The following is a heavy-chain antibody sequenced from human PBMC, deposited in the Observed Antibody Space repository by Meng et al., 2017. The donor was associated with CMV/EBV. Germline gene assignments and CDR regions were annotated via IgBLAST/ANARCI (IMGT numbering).Heavy chain of an antibody. CDR3: ARDGGYCSSTSCYYYYGMDV. V-gene: IGHV3-23*01. CDR1: EFTFSSYA. J-gene: IGHJ6*02. D-gene: IGHD2-2*01. Sequence: GGSLRLSCAASEFTFSSYAMNWVRQAPGKGLEWVSIISDSGGITYYADSVEGRFTISRDNSKNTLYLQMNSLRAEDTAVYYCARDGGYCSSTSCYYYYGMDVWGQGTTVTVSS. CDR2: ISDSGGIT.